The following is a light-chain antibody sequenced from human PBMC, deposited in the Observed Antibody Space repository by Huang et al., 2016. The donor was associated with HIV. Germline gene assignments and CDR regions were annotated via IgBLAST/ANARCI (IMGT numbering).Light chain of an antibody. V-gene: IGKV3-20*01. CDR1: ENVSKNY. J-gene: IGKJ4*01. CDR2: GAS. Sequence: EIVLTQSPGTLSLSPGESATLSCRASENVSKNYLVWYQQKPGQPPRLLIYGASSRAAGIPDRFSGRGSGTDFTLTITRLEPEEFAVYYCQQYGTSPRTFGGGTRVEI. CDR3: QQYGTSPRT.